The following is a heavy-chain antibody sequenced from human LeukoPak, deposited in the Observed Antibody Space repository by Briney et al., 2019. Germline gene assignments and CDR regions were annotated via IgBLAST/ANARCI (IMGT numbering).Heavy chain of an antibody. CDR3: ARDIAGLNHAFDI. CDR1: GYTFTGYY. J-gene: IGHJ3*02. CDR2: INPNSGGT. D-gene: IGHD1-26*01. V-gene: IGHV1-2*02. Sequence: ASVKVSCKASGYTFTGYYMHWVRQAPGQGLEWMGWINPNSGGTNYAQKFQGRVTMTRDTSISTAYMELSRLRSDDTAVYYCARDIAGLNHAFDIWGQGTMVTVSS.